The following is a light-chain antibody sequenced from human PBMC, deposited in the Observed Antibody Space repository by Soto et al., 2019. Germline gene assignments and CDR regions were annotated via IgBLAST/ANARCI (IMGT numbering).Light chain of an antibody. J-gene: IGKJ2*01. CDR3: HQHNTSPYS. V-gene: IGKV3-15*01. CDR2: RAS. CDR1: QHVSSN. Sequence: EIVMTQSPATLSVSPGGSATLSCRASQHVSSNFAWYRQKPGQAPTLLIYRASTRATGIPARFSGSGSGTDFTLSVGSLQPEDFAVSFYHQHNTSPYSFGQGTKLDI.